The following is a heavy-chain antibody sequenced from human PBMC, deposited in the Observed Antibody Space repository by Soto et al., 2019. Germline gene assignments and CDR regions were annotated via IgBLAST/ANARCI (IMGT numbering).Heavy chain of an antibody. CDR1: GYSISSGYY. CDR3: AREGRGFLEWFYYYGMDV. CDR2: IYHSGST. V-gene: IGHV4-38-2*02. J-gene: IGHJ6*02. Sequence: SETLSLTCAVSGYSISSGYYWGWIRQPPGKGLEWIGSIYHSGSTYYNPSLKSRVTISVDTSKNQFSLKLSSVTAADTAVYYCAREGRGFLEWFYYYGMDVWGQGTTVTVSS. D-gene: IGHD3-3*01.